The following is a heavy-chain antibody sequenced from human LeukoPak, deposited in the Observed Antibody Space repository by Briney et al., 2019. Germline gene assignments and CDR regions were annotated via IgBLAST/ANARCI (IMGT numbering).Heavy chain of an antibody. CDR1: GGSISSYY. CDR2: IYSSGST. CDR3: VAETVARNFDY. V-gene: IGHV4-4*07. J-gene: IGHJ4*02. Sequence: PSETLSLTCTVSGGSISSYYWNWIRQPAGKGLEWIGRIYSSGSTNYNPSLKSRVTMSVDTSKNQFSLKLSSVTAADTAVYYCVAETVARNFDYWGQGTLVTVSS. D-gene: IGHD5-12*01.